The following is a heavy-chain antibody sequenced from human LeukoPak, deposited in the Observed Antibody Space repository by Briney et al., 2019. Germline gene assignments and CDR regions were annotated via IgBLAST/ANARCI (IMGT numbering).Heavy chain of an antibody. CDR1: GYTLTELS. Sequence: ASVKVSCKVSGYTLTELSMHWVRQAPGKGLEWMGGFDPEDGETIYAQKFQGRVTMTEDTSTDTAYMELSSLRSGDTAVYYCATDRITMVRGVITSCYFDYWGQGTLVTVSS. J-gene: IGHJ4*02. V-gene: IGHV1-24*01. CDR2: FDPEDGET. CDR3: ATDRITMVRGVITSCYFDY. D-gene: IGHD3-10*01.